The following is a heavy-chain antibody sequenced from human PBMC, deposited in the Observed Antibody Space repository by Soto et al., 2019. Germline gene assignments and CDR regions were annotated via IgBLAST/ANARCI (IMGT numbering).Heavy chain of an antibody. CDR2: IYPGDSDT. J-gene: IGHJ3*02. D-gene: IGHD3-22*01. CDR3: ARQLDSSGYYWVI. Sequence: GERRMGSGKGSRCSITSYWIGRVLQKHGKGLEWMGIIYPGDSDTRYSPSFQGQVTISADKSISTAYLQWSSLKASDTAMYYCARQLDSSGYYWVIWGQGTMVTVS. CDR1: RCSITSYW. V-gene: IGHV5-51*01.